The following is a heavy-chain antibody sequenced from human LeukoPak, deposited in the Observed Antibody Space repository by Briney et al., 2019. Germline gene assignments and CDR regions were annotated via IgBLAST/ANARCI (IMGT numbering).Heavy chain of an antibody. CDR3: ARVKEARPGVWAAGF. D-gene: IGHD6-6*01. Sequence: AGGSLRLSCTASGFTFSSYSMSWVRQAPGKGLEWVSSISSSSSYIFYADSVKGRFTISRDNAKNSLYLQLNSLRAEDTAVYYCARVKEARPGVWAAGFWGQGTLVTVSS. V-gene: IGHV3-21*06. CDR2: ISSSSSYI. CDR1: GFTFSSYS. J-gene: IGHJ4*02.